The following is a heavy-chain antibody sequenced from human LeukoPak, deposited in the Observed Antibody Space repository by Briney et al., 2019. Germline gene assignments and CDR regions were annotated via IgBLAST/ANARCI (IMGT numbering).Heavy chain of an antibody. CDR3: AREGSIGFDY. CDR1: GFTFSSYS. V-gene: IGHV3-21*01. Sequence: GGSLRLSCAASGFTFSSYSMNWVRQAPGKGLEWVSSISSSSSYIYYADSVKGRFTISRDNAKNSLYLQMSSLRAEDTAVYYCAREGSIGFDYWGQGTLVTVSS. CDR2: ISSSSSYI. D-gene: IGHD1-26*01. J-gene: IGHJ4*02.